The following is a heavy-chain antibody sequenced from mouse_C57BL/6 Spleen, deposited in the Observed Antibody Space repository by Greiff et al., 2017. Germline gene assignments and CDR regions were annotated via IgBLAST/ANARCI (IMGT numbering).Heavy chain of an antibody. V-gene: IGHV6-3*01. Sequence: EVMLVESGGGLVQPGGSMKLSCVASGFTFSNYWMNWVRQSPEKGLEWVAQIRLKSDNYATHYAESVKGMFTISRDDTKSSVYLQMNNLRAEDTGIYYCTGHYAMGDWGQRTSVTVSS. CDR2: IRLKSDNYAT. CDR1: GFTFSNYW. J-gene: IGHJ4*01. CDR3: TGHYAMGD.